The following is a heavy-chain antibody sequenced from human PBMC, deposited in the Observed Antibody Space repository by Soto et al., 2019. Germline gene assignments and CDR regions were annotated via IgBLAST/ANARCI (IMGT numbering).Heavy chain of an antibody. J-gene: IGHJ6*03. CDR3: ARDLNRQWLVRNYYYMDV. CDR2: IKQDGSEK. D-gene: IGHD6-19*01. Sequence: PGGSLRLSCAASGFTFSSYWMSWVRQAPGKGLEWVANIKQDGSEKYYVDSVKGRFTISRDNAKNSLYLQMNSLRAEGTAVYYCARDLNRQWLVRNYYYMDVWGKGTTVTVSS. CDR1: GFTFSSYW. V-gene: IGHV3-7*01.